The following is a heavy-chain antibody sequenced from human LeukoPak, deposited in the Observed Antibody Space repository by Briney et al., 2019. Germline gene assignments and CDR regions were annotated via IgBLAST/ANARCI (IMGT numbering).Heavy chain of an antibody. Sequence: QSGGSLRLSCAASGFTFSRYAMSWVRQAPGKGLEWVSAISGSGGTTYYTDSVKGRFSISRDNSENTLYLQMNSLRVEDTAVYYCARDRDILTGLLDYWGQGTLVTVSS. CDR3: ARDRDILTGLLDY. J-gene: IGHJ4*02. V-gene: IGHV3-23*01. CDR2: ISGSGGTT. D-gene: IGHD3-9*01. CDR1: GFTFSRYA.